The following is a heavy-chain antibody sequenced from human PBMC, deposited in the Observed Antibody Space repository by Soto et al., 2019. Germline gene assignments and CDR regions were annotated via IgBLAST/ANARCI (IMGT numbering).Heavy chain of an antibody. CDR3: ASYYYDSSGYYYVPGVY. CDR1: GGSISSSSYY. D-gene: IGHD3-22*01. J-gene: IGHJ4*02. CDR2: IYYSGST. V-gene: IGHV4-39*01. Sequence: SDTLSLTFTVSGGSISSSSYYVGWIRQPPGKGLEWIGSIYYSGSTYYNPSLKSRVTISVDTSKNQFSLKLSSVTAADTAVYYCASYYYDSSGYYYVPGVYWGQGTLVTVS.